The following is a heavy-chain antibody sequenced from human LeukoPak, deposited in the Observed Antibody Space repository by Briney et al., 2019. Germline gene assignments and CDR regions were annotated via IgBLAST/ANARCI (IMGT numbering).Heavy chain of an antibody. CDR1: GGPISSYY. J-gene: IGHJ4*02. V-gene: IGHV4-59*01. CDR2: IYYSGST. D-gene: IGHD6-6*01. Sequence: AETLSLTCTVSGGPISSYYWSWIGQPPGKGLEWIGYIYYSGSTNYNPSLKSRVTISVDTSKNQFSLKLSSVTAADTAVYYCARVDPDSSSTLEVFDYWGPGTLDSVSS. CDR3: ARVDPDSSSTLEVFDY.